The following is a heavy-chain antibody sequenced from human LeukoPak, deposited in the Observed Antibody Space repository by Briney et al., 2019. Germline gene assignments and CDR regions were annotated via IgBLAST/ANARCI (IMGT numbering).Heavy chain of an antibody. D-gene: IGHD1-26*01. CDR2: INHSGST. CDR3: ARPKSRRGHPSPQNAFDI. CDR1: GGSFSGYY. J-gene: IGHJ3*02. V-gene: IGHV4-34*01. Sequence: PSETLSLTCAVYGGSFSGYYWSWIRQPPGKGLEWIGEINHSGSTNYNPSLKSRVTISVDTSKNQFSLKLSSVTAADTAVYYCARPKSRRGHPSPQNAFDIWGQGTMVTVSS.